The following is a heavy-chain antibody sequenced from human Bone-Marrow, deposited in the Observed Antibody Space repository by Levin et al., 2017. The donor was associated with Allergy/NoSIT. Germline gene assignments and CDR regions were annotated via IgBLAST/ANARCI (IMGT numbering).Heavy chain of an antibody. V-gene: IGHV3-15*01. CDR2: IKSKAAGGTT. J-gene: IGHJ5*02. CDR3: STDRSYYFGSGGFIS. Sequence: GGSLRLSCAASGVNFNNAYMSWVRQAPGKGLEWVGHIKSKAAGGTTHYAAPVEGRFTISREDSKNMVYLQMDSLKSEDTAVYYCSTDRSYYFGSGGFISWGQGTLVTVSS. CDR1: GVNFNNAY. D-gene: IGHD3-10*01.